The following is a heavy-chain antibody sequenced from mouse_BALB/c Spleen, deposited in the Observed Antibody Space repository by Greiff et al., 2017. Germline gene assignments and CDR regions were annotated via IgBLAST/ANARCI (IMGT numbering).Heavy chain of an antibody. CDR1: GFAFSSYD. V-gene: IGHV5-12-1*01. D-gene: IGHD2-3*01. CDR3: ARQDGYSWFAY. J-gene: IGHJ3*01. CDR2: ISSGGGST. Sequence: DVHLVESGGGLVKPGGSLKLSCAASGFAFSSYDMSWVRQTPEKRLEWVAYISSGGGSTYYPDTVKGRFTISRDNAKNTLYLQMSSLKSEDTAMYYCARQDGYSWFAYWGQGTLVTVSA.